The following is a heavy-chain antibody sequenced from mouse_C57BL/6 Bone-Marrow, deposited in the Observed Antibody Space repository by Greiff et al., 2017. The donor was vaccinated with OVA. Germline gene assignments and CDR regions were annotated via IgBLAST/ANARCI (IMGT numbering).Heavy chain of an antibody. CDR3: TRDYSSYYDMDY. CDR1: GYTFTDYE. D-gene: IGHD2-5*01. CDR2: IDPETGGT. Sequence: QVQLQQSGAELVRPGASVTLSCKASGYTFTDYEMHWVKQTPVHGLEWIGAIDPETGGTAYNQKFKGKAILTADKSSSTAYMELRSLTSEDSAVYYGTRDYSSYYDMDYWGQGTSVTVSS. V-gene: IGHV1-15*01. J-gene: IGHJ4*01.